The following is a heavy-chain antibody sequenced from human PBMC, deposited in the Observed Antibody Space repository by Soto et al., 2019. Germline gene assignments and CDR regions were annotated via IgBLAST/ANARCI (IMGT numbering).Heavy chain of an antibody. V-gene: IGHV1-2*04. CDR2: INPNSGGT. CDR1: GYTFTGYY. Sequence: ASVKVSCKASGYTFTGYYMHCVRQAPGQGLEWMGWINPNSGGTNYAQKFQGWVTMTRDTSISTAYMELSRLRSDDTAVYYCARTCSGGSCYWFDPWGQGTLVTVSS. D-gene: IGHD2-15*01. CDR3: ARTCSGGSCYWFDP. J-gene: IGHJ5*02.